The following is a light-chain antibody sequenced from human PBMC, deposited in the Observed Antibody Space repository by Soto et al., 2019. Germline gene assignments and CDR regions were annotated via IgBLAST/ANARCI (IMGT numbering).Light chain of an antibody. CDR2: AAS. V-gene: IGKV1-39*01. CDR1: QSISSY. J-gene: IGKJ4*01. Sequence: DLQMTQSASSLSASVGDRVTITCRASQSISSYLNWYQQKPGKAPKLLIYAASSLQSGVPSRFSGSGSGTDFTLTISSLQPEDFATYYCQQSYSTPLTFGGGTKVDIK. CDR3: QQSYSTPLT.